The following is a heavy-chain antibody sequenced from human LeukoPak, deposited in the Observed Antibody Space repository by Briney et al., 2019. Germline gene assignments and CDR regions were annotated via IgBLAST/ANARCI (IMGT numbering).Heavy chain of an antibody. V-gene: IGHV1-24*01. CDR1: GYTLTELS. CDR3: ARGRRNRIYYYYYYMDV. D-gene: IGHD1-14*01. CDR2: LDSEDGET. J-gene: IGHJ6*03. Sequence: ASVNVSCKVSGYTLTELSIHWVRQAPGKGLEWMGGLDSEDGETTYAQKLQGRVTMTTDTSTSTAYMELRSLRSDDTAVYYCARGRRNRIYYYYYYMDVWGKGTTVTVSS.